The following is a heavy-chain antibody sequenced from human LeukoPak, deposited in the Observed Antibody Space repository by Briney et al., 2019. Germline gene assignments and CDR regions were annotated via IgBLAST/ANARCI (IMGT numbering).Heavy chain of an antibody. CDR2: MNPNSGNT. CDR1: GYTFTSYD. Sequence: ASVKVSCKASGYTFTSYDINWVRQATGQGLEWMGWMNPNSGNTGYAQKFQGRVTMTRNTSISTAYMELSSLRSEDTAVYYCARDLGALYSSSTWFDPWGQGTLVTVSS. V-gene: IGHV1-8*01. CDR3: ARDLGALYSSSTWFDP. D-gene: IGHD6-6*01. J-gene: IGHJ5*02.